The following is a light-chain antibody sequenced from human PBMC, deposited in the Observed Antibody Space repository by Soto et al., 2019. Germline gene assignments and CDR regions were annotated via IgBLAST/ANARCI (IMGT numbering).Light chain of an antibody. J-gene: IGLJ2*01. V-gene: IGLV1-44*01. CDR3: AAWDDSLNGVV. Sequence: QSVLTQPPSASGTPGQTIAISCSGGSSNIGSHTVNWYQQLPGTAPRLLIYSNTQRPSGVPDRFSGSKSGTSASLAISGLQSEYESDYYCAAWDDSLNGVVFGGGTKVTVL. CDR2: SNT. CDR1: SSNIGSHT.